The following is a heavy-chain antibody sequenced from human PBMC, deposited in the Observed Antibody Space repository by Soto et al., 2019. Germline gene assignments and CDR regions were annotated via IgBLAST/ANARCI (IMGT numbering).Heavy chain of an antibody. CDR1: GFSRTTSGVG. V-gene: IGHV2-5*02. CDR3: AHRTPTVTWWCDP. CDR2: IYWVDDK. J-gene: IGHJ5*02. D-gene: IGHD4-17*01. Sequence: QITLKESGPTLVKPPQPLTMTCTLSGFSRTTSGVGVGWIRQPPGKALEWLALIYWVDDKRYSPSLKSRLTITKATSKNPVVLTMTNVDPAATATYFCAHRTPTVTWWCDPWGQGPLVTFAS.